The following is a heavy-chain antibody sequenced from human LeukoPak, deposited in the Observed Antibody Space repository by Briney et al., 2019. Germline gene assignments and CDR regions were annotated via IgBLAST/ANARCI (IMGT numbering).Heavy chain of an antibody. CDR3: ARDSTIVGAPFDY. Sequence: PSETLSLTCAVSGGSISSGGYSWSWIRQPPGKGLEWIGYIYHSGSTYYNPSLKSRVTISVDRSKNQFSLKLRSVTAADTAVYYCARDSTIVGAPFDYWGQGTLVTVSS. V-gene: IGHV4-30-2*01. CDR1: GGSISSGGYS. D-gene: IGHD1-26*01. J-gene: IGHJ4*02. CDR2: IYHSGST.